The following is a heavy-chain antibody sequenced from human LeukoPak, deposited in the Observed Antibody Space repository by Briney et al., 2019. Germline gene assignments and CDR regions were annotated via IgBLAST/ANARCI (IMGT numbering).Heavy chain of an antibody. J-gene: IGHJ6*03. Sequence: PSETLSLTCTVSGGSISSYYWSWIRQPPGKGLEWIGYIYYSGSTNYNPSLKSRVTISVDTSKNQFSLKLSSVTAAGTAVYYCARDLGGYFGSGSSAGYYYYYMDVWGKGTTVTVSS. CDR3: ARDLGGYFGSGSSAGYYYYYMDV. D-gene: IGHD3-10*01. V-gene: IGHV4-59*01. CDR2: IYYSGST. CDR1: GGSISSYY.